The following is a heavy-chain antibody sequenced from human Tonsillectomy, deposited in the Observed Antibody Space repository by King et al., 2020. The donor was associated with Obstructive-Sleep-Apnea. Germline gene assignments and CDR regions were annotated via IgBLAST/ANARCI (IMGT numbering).Heavy chain of an antibody. D-gene: IGHD2-21*02. J-gene: IGHJ4*02. CDR1: GFSLRTSAVG. Sequence: TLKESGPTLVKPTQTLTLTCTFSGFSLRTSAVGVGWIRQPPGKALDWLALIYCDDYERYSTSLTRRLTITKDTPKNQVGLTMTNMDPAATGTYYSAHSPIASGGDQSPLDYWGQGILVTVSS. V-gene: IGHV2-5*02. CDR3: AHSPIASGGDQSPLDY. CDR2: IYCDDYE.